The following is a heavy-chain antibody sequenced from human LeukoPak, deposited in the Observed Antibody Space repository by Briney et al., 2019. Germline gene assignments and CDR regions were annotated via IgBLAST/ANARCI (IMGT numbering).Heavy chain of an antibody. CDR1: GFTFSSYA. CDR3: ARINCSSTSCYYYYYYGMDV. V-gene: IGHV3-7*03. CDR2: IKQDGSEK. Sequence: TGGSLRLSCAASGFTFSSYAMHWVRQAPGKGLEWVANIKQDGSEKYYVDSVKGRFTISRDNAKNSLYLQMNSLRAEDTAVYYCARINCSSTSCYYYYYYGMDVWGQGTTVTVSS. D-gene: IGHD2-2*01. J-gene: IGHJ6*02.